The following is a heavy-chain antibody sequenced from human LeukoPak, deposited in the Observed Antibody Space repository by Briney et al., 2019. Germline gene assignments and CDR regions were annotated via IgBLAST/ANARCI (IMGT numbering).Heavy chain of an antibody. J-gene: IGHJ4*02. D-gene: IGHD1-1*01. CDR2: INTYNGFS. CDR1: GYSFTSSG. CDR3: AKNTTGGYSDY. Sequence: ASVTVSCKTSGYSFTSSGITWVRQAPGQGLEWMGWINTYNGFSKYARKLQGRVTMTADTSKSTAYMELSSLSSDDTAAYYCAKNTTGGYSDYWGQGTLVTVSS. V-gene: IGHV1-18*01.